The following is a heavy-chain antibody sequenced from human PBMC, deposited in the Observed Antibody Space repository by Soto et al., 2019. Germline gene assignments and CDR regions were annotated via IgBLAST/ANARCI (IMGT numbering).Heavy chain of an antibody. V-gene: IGHV3-74*01. J-gene: IGHJ4*02. D-gene: IGHD1-1*01. CDR2: INGDGSST. Sequence: GGSLRLSCAASGFAFNTYWMHWVRQAPGKGLVWVSRINGDGSSTNYADSVKGRFTISRDNAKDALYLQMNSLRGEDTAVYYCVRDRNWQLDDCWGQGTLVTVSS. CDR1: GFAFNTYW. CDR3: VRDRNWQLDDC.